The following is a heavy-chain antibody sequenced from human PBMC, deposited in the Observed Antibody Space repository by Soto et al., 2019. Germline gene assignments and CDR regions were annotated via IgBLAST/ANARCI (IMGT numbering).Heavy chain of an antibody. D-gene: IGHD3-3*01. J-gene: IGHJ6*02. Sequence: QVQLVESGGGVVQPGRSLRLSCAASGFTFSSYGMHWVRQAPGKGLEWVAVISYDGSNEYYADSVKGRFTISRDNSKNTLYLQMNSLRAEDTAVYYCAKDLGVGYYYYYGMDVWGQGTTVTVSS. CDR2: ISYDGSNE. V-gene: IGHV3-30*18. CDR3: AKDLGVGYYYYYGMDV. CDR1: GFTFSSYG.